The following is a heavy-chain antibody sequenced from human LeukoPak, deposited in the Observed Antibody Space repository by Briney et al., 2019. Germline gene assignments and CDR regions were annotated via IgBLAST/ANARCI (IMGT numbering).Heavy chain of an antibody. Sequence: ASVKVSCKASGYTFTGYYMHWVRQAPGQGLEWMGWIKPNSGGTNYAQKFQGRVTMTRDTSISTAYMELSRLRSDDTAVYYCASGITMIVVVSSDAFDIWGQGTLVTVSS. CDR2: IKPNSGGT. J-gene: IGHJ3*02. CDR1: GYTFTGYY. CDR3: ASGITMIVVVSSDAFDI. V-gene: IGHV1-2*02. D-gene: IGHD3-22*01.